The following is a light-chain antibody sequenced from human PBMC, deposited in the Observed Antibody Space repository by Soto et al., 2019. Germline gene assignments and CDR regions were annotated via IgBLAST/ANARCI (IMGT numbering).Light chain of an antibody. J-gene: IGKJ1*01. V-gene: IGKV1-6*01. CDR2: AAS. CDR1: QGSGND. CDR3: LKNYNFPRI. Sequence: AIQLTQSPSSLSASLGDRVTITCRASQGSGNDLGWYQQKPGNAPRLLIYAASTLQSGVPSRFSRSGSGTDFILTLSRLQPEDFATYYDLKNYNFPRIFGQGTRVEIK.